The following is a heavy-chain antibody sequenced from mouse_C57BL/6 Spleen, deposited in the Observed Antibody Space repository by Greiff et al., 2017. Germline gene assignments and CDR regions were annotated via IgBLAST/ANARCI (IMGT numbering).Heavy chain of an antibody. CDR2: IDPSDSYT. D-gene: IGHD1-1*01. CDR1: GYTFTSYW. Sequence: QVQLQQPGAELVKPGASVKLSCKASGYTFTSYWMQWVKQRPGQGLEWIGEIDPSDSYTNYNQKFKGKATLTVDTSSSTAYMQLSSLTSEDSAVYYCARRGYYYGSSPYYFDYWDQGTTLTVSS. V-gene: IGHV1-50*01. CDR3: ARRGYYYGSSPYYFDY. J-gene: IGHJ2*01.